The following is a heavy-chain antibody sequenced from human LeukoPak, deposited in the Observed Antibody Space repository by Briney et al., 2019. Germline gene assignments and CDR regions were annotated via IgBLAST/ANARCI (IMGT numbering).Heavy chain of an antibody. D-gene: IGHD5-12*01. CDR2: IYYSGST. CDR3: ARGVDRLTAFDY. V-gene: IGHV4-59*12. CDR1: GGSISSYY. Sequence: KPSETLSLTCTVSGGSISSYYWSWIRQPPGKGLEWIGYIYYSGSTNYNPSLKSRVTISVDTSKNQFSLKLRSVTAADTAVYFRARGVDRLTAFDYWGQGTLVTVSS. J-gene: IGHJ4*02.